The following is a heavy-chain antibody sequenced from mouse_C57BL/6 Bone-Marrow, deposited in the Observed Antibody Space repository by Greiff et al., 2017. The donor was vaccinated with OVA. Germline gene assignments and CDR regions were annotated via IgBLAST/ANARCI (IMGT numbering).Heavy chain of an antibody. CDR1: GYTFTSYW. D-gene: IGHD1-1*01. CDR2: INPSSGYT. Sequence: QVQLQQSGAELAKPGASVKLSCKASGYTFTSYWMHWVKQRPGQGLEWIGYINPSSGYTKYNQKFKDKATLTADNSYSTAYMQLSILTYEDSAVYYCAILVDYWCRGTSVTVSS. J-gene: IGHJ4*01. V-gene: IGHV1-7*01. CDR3: AILVDY.